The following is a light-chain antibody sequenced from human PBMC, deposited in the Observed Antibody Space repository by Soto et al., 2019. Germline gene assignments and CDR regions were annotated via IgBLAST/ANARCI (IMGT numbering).Light chain of an antibody. Sequence: MTQTPISLPVTLGQPASISCRASQSLVHIDGNTYLNWYQQKPGKAPKLLIYDASNLETGVPSRFSGSGSGTDFTFTISSLQPEDIATYYCQQYDNLPFSITFGQGTRLEIK. CDR3: QQYDNLPFSIT. J-gene: IGKJ5*01. V-gene: IGKV1-33*01. CDR1: QSLVHIDGNTY. CDR2: DAS.